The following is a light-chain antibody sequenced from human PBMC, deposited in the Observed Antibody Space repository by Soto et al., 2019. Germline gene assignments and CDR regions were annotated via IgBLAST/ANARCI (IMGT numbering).Light chain of an antibody. V-gene: IGLV1-47*01. Sequence: QSVLTQPPSASVTPGQRVTISCCGSSSNIGSNYVYWYQQLPGTAPKLLIYRNNQRPSGVPDRFSGSKSGTSASLAISGLRSEDEADYYCATWDDSLSGVVFGGGTKLTVL. CDR3: ATWDDSLSGVV. J-gene: IGLJ2*01. CDR2: RNN. CDR1: SSNIGSNY.